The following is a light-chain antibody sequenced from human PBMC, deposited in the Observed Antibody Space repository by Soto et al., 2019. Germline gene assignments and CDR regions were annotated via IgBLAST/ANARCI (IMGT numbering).Light chain of an antibody. CDR3: QQRRNWPLFS. CDR1: QVVSSY. V-gene: IGKV3-11*01. J-gene: IGKJ2*03. Sequence: EIVLTQSPATLSLSPGERATLSCRASQVVSSYIAWYQQRPGQVPRLLIYDASNRATGIPARFSGSGSGTDFTLTISSLEAEDFAVYYCQQRRNWPLFSFGPGTKLEIK. CDR2: DAS.